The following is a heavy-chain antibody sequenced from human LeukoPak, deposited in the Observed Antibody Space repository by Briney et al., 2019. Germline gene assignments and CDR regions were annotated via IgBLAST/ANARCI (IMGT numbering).Heavy chain of an antibody. CDR2: ISAYNGNT. Sequence: ASMKVSCKASGYTFTSYGISWVRQAPGQGLEWMGWISAYNGNTNYAQKLQGRVTMTTDTSTSTAYMELRSLRSDDTAVYYCARYYRGGYCSSTSCSHFDYWGQGTLVTVSS. V-gene: IGHV1-18*01. J-gene: IGHJ4*02. CDR3: ARYYRGGYCSSTSCSHFDY. CDR1: GYTFTSYG. D-gene: IGHD2-2*01.